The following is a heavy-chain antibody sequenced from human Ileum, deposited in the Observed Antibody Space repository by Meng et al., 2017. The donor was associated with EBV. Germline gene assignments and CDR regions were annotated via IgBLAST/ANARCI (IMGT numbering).Heavy chain of an antibody. CDR2: VYHRGDT. V-gene: IGHV4-4*02. CDR1: GDSISSDIW. Sequence: QVQLQESGPGLGKHSGTLSLPSTVSGDSISSDIWWSWVRQPPGKGLEWIGEVYHRGDTNYNPSLKSRVDISVDKSKNQFYLSLFSVTAADTAVYYCGRDQGRELINHWGQGTLVTVSS. J-gene: IGHJ4*02. D-gene: IGHD1-7*01. CDR3: GRDQGRELINH.